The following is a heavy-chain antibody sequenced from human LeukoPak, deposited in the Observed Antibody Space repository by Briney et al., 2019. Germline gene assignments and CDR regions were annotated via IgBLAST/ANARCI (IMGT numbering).Heavy chain of an antibody. CDR2: IYYSGST. J-gene: IGHJ4*02. V-gene: IGHV4-59*01. CDR3: ASGNLAAAGNDY. Sequence: PSETLSLTCTVSGGSISSYYWSWIRQPPGNGLEWIGYIYYSGSTNYNPSLKSRVTISVDTSKNQFSLKLSSVTAADTAVYYCASGNLAAAGNDYWGQGTLVTVSS. D-gene: IGHD6-13*01. CDR1: GGSISSYY.